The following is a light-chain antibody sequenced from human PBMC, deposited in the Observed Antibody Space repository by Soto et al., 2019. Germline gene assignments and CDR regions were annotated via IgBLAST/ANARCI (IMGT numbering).Light chain of an antibody. CDR1: QSVSSD. CDR3: QQYNKWPPRFT. J-gene: IGKJ3*01. V-gene: IGKV3-15*01. Sequence: EIVMTQSPATLSVSPGERATLSCRASQSVSSDLAWYQQRPGQAPSLLIYGASTRATGIPARFSGSGSGTEITLTISSLQSEDVAVYYCQQYNKWPPRFTFGPGTKVEIK. CDR2: GAS.